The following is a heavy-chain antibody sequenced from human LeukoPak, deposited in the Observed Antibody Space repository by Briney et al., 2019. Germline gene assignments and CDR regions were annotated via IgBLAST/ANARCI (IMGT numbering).Heavy chain of an antibody. J-gene: IGHJ4*02. V-gene: IGHV3-11*04. Sequence: SGGSLRLSCAASGFTFSDYYMSWIRQAPEKGLEWVSYISSSGSNIYYADSVKGRFTISRDNAKNSLYLQMNSLRAEDTAVYYCARGSGWIYYFDYWGQGTLVTVSS. D-gene: IGHD6-19*01. CDR2: ISSSGSNI. CDR1: GFTFSDYY. CDR3: ARGSGWIYYFDY.